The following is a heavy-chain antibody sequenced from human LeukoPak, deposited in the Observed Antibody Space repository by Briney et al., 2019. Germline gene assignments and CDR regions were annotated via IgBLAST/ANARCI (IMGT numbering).Heavy chain of an antibody. D-gene: IGHD3-3*01. V-gene: IGHV3-23*01. CDR2: ISGSGGST. CDR3: AKDVYDFWSGQGYFQH. J-gene: IGHJ1*01. Sequence: GGSLRLSCAASGFTFSSYAMSWVRQAPGKGLEWVSAISGSGGSTYYAGSVKGRFTISRDNSKNTLYLQMNSLRAEDTAVYYCAKDVYDFWSGQGYFQHWGQGTLVTVSS. CDR1: GFTFSSYA.